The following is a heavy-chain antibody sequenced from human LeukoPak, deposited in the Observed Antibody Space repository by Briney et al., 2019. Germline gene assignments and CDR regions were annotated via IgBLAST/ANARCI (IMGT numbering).Heavy chain of an antibody. J-gene: IGHJ4*02. D-gene: IGHD3-10*01. CDR3: STNNIRGVPSRIDY. V-gene: IGHV1-69*04. Sequence: SVNVSCKACGGTFINYAISWVRQAAGQGLEWMGRIIPILGIPNYTQKFQGRVTITADKSTSTAYMELSSLRSEDTAVYYCSTNNIRGVPSRIDYWGQGTLVTVSS. CDR2: IIPILGIP. CDR1: GGTFINYA.